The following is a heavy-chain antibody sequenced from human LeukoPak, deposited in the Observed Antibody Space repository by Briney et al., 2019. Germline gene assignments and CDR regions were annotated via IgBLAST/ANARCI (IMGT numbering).Heavy chain of an antibody. CDR2: IGGNGDTS. J-gene: IGHJ4*02. V-gene: IGHV3-64*02. Sequence: GGSLRLSCAASGFTFSNYAMHWVRQAPGKGLECVSAIGGNGDTSYYADSVKGRFTISRDNSKNTVYLQMGSLRTEDMAVYYCATRHEYCYPYWGQGTLVTVSS. CDR1: GFTFSNYA. D-gene: IGHD2/OR15-2a*01. CDR3: ATRHEYCYPY.